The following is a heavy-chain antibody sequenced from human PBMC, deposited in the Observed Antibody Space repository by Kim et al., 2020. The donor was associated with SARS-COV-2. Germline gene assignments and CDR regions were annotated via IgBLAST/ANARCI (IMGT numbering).Heavy chain of an antibody. J-gene: IGHJ4*02. D-gene: IGHD6-13*01. V-gene: IGHV1-24*01. CDR3: ATDLGSSSWYVPVQFDY. Sequence: FQGRVTMTEDTSTDTAYMELSSLRSEDTAVYYCATDLGSSSWYVPVQFDYWGQGTLVTVSS.